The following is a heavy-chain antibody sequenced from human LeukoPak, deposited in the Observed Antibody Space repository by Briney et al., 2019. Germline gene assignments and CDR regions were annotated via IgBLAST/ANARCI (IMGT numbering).Heavy chain of an antibody. CDR1: GDYIGRINYY. Sequence: SETLSLTCTISGDYIGRINYYWGWIRQPPGKGLEWIVSMSYSGHTYYNPSLKSRVTTSIDTSKNQLSLNLKSVTAADTAVYYCARGPYYYDSSGQWVRAFDIWGQGTMVTVSS. J-gene: IGHJ3*02. CDR3: ARGPYYYDSSGQWVRAFDI. CDR2: MSYSGHT. D-gene: IGHD3-22*01. V-gene: IGHV4-39*07.